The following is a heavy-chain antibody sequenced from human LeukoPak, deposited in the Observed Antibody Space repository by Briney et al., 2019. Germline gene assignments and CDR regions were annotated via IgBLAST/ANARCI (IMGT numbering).Heavy chain of an antibody. CDR2: INHSGST. CDR3: ARHEGPGAPVARYYYYGMDV. D-gene: IGHD2-2*01. Sequence: SETLSLTCAVYGGSFSGYYWSWIRQPPGKGLEWIGEINHSGSTNYNPSLKSRVTISVDTSKNQFSLKLSSVTAADTAVYYCARHEGPGAPVARYYYYGMDVWGQGTTVTVSS. V-gene: IGHV4-34*01. CDR1: GGSFSGYY. J-gene: IGHJ6*02.